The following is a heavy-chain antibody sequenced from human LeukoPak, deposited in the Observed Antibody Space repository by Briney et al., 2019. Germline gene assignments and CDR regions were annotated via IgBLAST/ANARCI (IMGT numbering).Heavy chain of an antibody. CDR1: GFTFDDYA. CDR2: ISWNSGSI. D-gene: IGHD2-2*01. V-gene: IGHV3-9*01. Sequence: GRSLRLSCAASGFTFDDYAMHWVRQAPGKSLEWVSGISWNSGSIGYADSVKGRFTISRDNAKNSLYLQMNSLRAEDTALYYCAKDIQNIVVVPAAIHYYYGMDVWGQGTTVTVSS. CDR3: AKDIQNIVVVPAAIHYYYGMDV. J-gene: IGHJ6*02.